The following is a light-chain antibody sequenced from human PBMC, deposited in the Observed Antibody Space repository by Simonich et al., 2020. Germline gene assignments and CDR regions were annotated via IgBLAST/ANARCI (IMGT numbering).Light chain of an antibody. V-gene: IGKV6-21*02. CDR1: QRIGSS. J-gene: IGKJ4*01. CDR3: QQYDNLPLT. CDR2: YAS. Sequence: EIVLTQSPDFQSVTPKEKDTITCRARQRIGSSLHWYQQKPDQSPKLLIKYASQSISGVPSRFSGSGSGTDFTLTISSLQPEDIATYYCQQYDNLPLTFGGGTKVEIK.